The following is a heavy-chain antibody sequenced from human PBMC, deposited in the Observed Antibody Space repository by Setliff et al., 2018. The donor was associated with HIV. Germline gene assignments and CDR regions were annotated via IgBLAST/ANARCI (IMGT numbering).Heavy chain of an antibody. V-gene: IGHV3-49*04. CDR3: TRTPGAWQNYFDY. J-gene: IGHJ4*02. D-gene: IGHD2-15*01. CDR2: IRTQPYGVTT. CDR1: GFTVSSSY. Sequence: GESLKISCAASGFTVSSSYMGWVRQAPGKGLEWVGLIRTQPYGVTTEYAASVKGRFTSSRDDSLGIAYVQLNSLKSEDTAIYYCTRTPGAWQNYFDYWGQGTPVTVSS.